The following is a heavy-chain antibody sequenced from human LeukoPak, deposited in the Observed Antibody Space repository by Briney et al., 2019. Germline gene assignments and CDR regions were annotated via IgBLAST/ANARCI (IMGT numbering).Heavy chain of an antibody. CDR2: IIPILGIA. D-gene: IGHD2-2*02. CDR3: ASRYCSSTSCYTLSAFDI. CDR1: GGTFSSYT. Sequence: SVKVSCKASGGTFSSYTISWVRQAPGQGLEWMGRIIPILGIANYAQKFQGRVTITADRSTSTAYMELSSLRSEDTAVYYCASRYCSSTSCYTLSAFDIWGQGTMVTVSS. V-gene: IGHV1-69*02. J-gene: IGHJ3*02.